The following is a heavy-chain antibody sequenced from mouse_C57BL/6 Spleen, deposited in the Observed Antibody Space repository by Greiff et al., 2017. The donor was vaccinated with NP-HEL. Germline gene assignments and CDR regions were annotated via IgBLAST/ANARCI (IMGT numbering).Heavy chain of an antibody. Sequence: VKLQQSGAELARPGASVKLSCKASGYTFTSYGISWVKQRTGQGLEWIGEIYPRSGNTYYNEKFKGKATLTADKSSSTAYMELRSLTSEDSAVYFCARLYSTHAMDYWGQGTSVTVSS. V-gene: IGHV1-81*01. J-gene: IGHJ4*01. CDR2: IYPRSGNT. CDR1: GYTFTSYG. D-gene: IGHD2-1*01. CDR3: ARLYSTHAMDY.